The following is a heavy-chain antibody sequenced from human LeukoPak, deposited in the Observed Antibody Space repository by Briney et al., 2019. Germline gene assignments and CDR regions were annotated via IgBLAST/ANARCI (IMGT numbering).Heavy chain of an antibody. CDR3: ARVGMVRGVIAYYFDY. Sequence: ASVKVSCKASGYPFTSYFMHWVRQAPGQGLEWMGMINPSGGSTSYTPKFQGRVTMSRDISTSTAYMELSSLRSEDTAVYYCARVGMVRGVIAYYFDYWGQGTLVTVSS. J-gene: IGHJ4*02. CDR1: GYPFTSYF. CDR2: INPSGGST. D-gene: IGHD3-10*01. V-gene: IGHV1-46*01.